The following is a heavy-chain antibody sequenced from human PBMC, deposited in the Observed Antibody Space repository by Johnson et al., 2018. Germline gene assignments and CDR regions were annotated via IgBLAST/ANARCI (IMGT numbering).Heavy chain of an antibody. J-gene: IGHJ4*02. CDR2: ISGDGSGR. Sequence: VQLVQSGGGLVQPGMSLRLSCAASGFTFDDDALNWVRQPPGKGLMWVSRISGDGSGRDYADSLNGRFTVSRDNAKNTVYLQINSLRAEDTAVYYCVRDFRSSDFWGQGTLVTVSS. CDR1: GFTFDDDA. V-gene: IGHV3-9*01. CDR3: VRDFRSSDF. D-gene: IGHD1-14*01.